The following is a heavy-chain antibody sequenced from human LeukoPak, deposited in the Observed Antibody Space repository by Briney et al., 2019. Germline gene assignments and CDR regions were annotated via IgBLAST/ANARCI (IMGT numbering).Heavy chain of an antibody. V-gene: IGHV4-34*01. CDR2: INHSGST. Sequence: SETLSLTCAVYGGSFSGYYWSWIRQPPGKGLEWIGEINHSGSTNYNPSLKSRVTISVDTSKNQFSLKLSSVTAADTAVYYCARPADYYDSSGYYGSDAFDIWGQGTMVTVSS. D-gene: IGHD3-22*01. CDR1: GGSFSGYY. CDR3: ARPADYYDSSGYYGSDAFDI. J-gene: IGHJ3*02.